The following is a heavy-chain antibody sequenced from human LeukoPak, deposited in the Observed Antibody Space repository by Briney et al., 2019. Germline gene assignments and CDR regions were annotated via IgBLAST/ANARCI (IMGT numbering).Heavy chain of an antibody. D-gene: IGHD4-17*01. J-gene: IGHJ4*02. CDR1: GFTFSSYG. CDR3: ARGARFDGDYRPDFYDD. Sequence: GRSLRLSCAASGFTFSSYGMNWVRQAPGKGLEWVSSISRSSNYIYYADSVKGRFTISRDNAKNSLYLQMNSLRAEDTAVYYCARGARFDGDYRPDFYDDWGQGTLVTVSS. V-gene: IGHV3-21*01. CDR2: ISRSSNYI.